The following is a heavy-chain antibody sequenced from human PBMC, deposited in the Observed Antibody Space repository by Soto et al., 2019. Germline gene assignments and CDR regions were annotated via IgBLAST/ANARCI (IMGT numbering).Heavy chain of an antibody. V-gene: IGHV3-49*03. J-gene: IGHJ4*02. D-gene: IGHD3-16*01. CDR3: TSASSLDFDF. CDR1: GFTFGDYA. CDR2: IRRNAYGGTT. Sequence: GGSLRPSCTTSGFTFGDYALSWLRQAPGKGLEWVGFIRRNAYGGTTDYAASVKGRFTISRDDSKSIAYLQMNSLRTEDTAWYYCTSASSLDFDFWGQGTLVTVSS.